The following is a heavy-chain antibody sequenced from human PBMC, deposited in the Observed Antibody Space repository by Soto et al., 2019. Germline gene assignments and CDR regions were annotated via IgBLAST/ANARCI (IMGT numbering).Heavy chain of an antibody. CDR3: AREVVTTKWYFDN. J-gene: IGHJ4*01. V-gene: IGHV3-30*03. D-gene: IGHD1-1*01. CDR2: TSYNEGAK. CDR1: GFTINYYA. Sequence: SGGSLRISSAASGFTINYYAMNRVRQAPGKGLEWVAVTSYNEGAKFCADSVKGRFTNSRDNSKNTLYLQMNSLRAEDTAVYYCAREVVTTKWYFDNWGHGIPVTVSS.